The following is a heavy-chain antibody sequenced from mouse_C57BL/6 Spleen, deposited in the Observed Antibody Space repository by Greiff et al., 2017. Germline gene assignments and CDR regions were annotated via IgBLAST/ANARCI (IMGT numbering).Heavy chain of an antibody. CDR2: IYPGDGDT. D-gene: IGHD2-1*01. J-gene: IGHJ4*01. V-gene: IGHV1-80*01. CDR1: GYAFSSYW. CDR3: ARKGYGNYAMDY. Sequence: QVQLKQSGAELVKPGASVKISCKASGYAFSSYWMNWVKQRPGKGLEWIGQIYPGDGDTNYTGKFKGKATLTADKSSSTAYMQRSSLTSEASAVYFCARKGYGNYAMDYWGQGTSVTVSS.